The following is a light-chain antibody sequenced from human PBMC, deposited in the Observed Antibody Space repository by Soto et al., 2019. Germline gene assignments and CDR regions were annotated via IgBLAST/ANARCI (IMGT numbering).Light chain of an antibody. CDR1: ESISSSY. CDR3: QQYGSSRFT. Sequence: EIVLTQSPGTLSLSPGERATLSCRASESISSSYLAWYQQKPGQAPRLLVYGASSRATGIPDRFSGSGSGTEFTLTISRLEPEDYAMYYCQQYGSSRFTFGTGTKVDIK. CDR2: GAS. J-gene: IGKJ3*01. V-gene: IGKV3-20*01.